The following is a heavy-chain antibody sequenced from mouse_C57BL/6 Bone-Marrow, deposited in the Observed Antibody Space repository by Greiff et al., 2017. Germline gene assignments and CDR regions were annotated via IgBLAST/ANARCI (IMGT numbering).Heavy chain of an antibody. D-gene: IGHD1-1*01. Sequence: VKLQQPGAELVKPGASVKLSCKASGYTFTSYWMQWVKQRPGQGLEWIGEIDPSDSYTNYNQKFKGKATLTVDTSSSTAYMQLSSLTSEDSAVYYCAREGSNPFYYAMDYWGQGTSVTVSS. CDR2: IDPSDSYT. CDR1: GYTFTSYW. CDR3: AREGSNPFYYAMDY. J-gene: IGHJ4*01. V-gene: IGHV1-50*01.